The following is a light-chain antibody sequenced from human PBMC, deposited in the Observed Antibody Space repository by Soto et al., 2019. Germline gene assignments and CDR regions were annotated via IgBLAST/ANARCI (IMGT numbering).Light chain of an antibody. V-gene: IGLV2-14*02. CDR1: SSDVGSYNL. Sequence: QSALTQPASVSGSPGQSITISCTGTSSDVGSYNLVSWYQQHPGKAPKLMIYDVSNRPSGVSNRFSGSKSGNTASLAISGLQAEDEDDYYCGSYTSSSFWVFGGGTKLTVL. CDR2: DVS. CDR3: GSYTSSSFWV. J-gene: IGLJ3*02.